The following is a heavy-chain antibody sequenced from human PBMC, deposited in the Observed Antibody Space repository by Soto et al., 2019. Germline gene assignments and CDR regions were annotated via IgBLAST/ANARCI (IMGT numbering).Heavy chain of an antibody. J-gene: IGHJ6*04. Sequence: GGSLRLSCAASGFTVSSNYMSWVRQAPGKGLEWVSVIYSGGSTYYADSVKGRFTISRDNSKNTLYLQMNGLRAEDTAVYYCARGQDSKRLDVWGKGTTVTVSS. D-gene: IGHD4-4*01. CDR2: IYSGGST. CDR1: GFTVSSNY. CDR3: ARGQDSKRLDV. V-gene: IGHV3-66*01.